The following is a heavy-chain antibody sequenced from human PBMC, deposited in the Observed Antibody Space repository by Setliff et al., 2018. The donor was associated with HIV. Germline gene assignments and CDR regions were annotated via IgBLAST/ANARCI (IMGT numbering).Heavy chain of an antibody. V-gene: IGHV4-61*09. CDR3: ARRGVGATHRFFNY. CDR1: GVSISSGNFY. J-gene: IGHJ4*02. D-gene: IGHD1-26*01. CDR2: VYSSGST. Sequence: PSETLSLTCTVSGVSISSGNFYWTWIRQPAGKGLEWIGHVYSSGSTYYNPSLKSRVTISLDKSKSQFSLKLNSVTAADTAIYFCARRGVGATHRFFNYWGQGTLVTVSS.